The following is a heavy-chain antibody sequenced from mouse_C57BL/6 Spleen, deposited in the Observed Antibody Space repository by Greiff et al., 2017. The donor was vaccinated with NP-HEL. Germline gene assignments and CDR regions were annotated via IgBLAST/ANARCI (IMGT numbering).Heavy chain of an antibody. Sequence: EVKLVESGGGLVQPGGSLSLSCAASGFTFTDYYMSWVRQPPGKALEWLGFIRNKANGYTTEYSASVKGRFTISRDNSQSILYLQMSALRAEDSATYYCARYRTTLFDVWGTGTTVTVSS. J-gene: IGHJ1*03. V-gene: IGHV7-3*01. D-gene: IGHD5-5*01. CDR3: ARYRTTLFDV. CDR2: IRNKANGYTT. CDR1: GFTFTDYY.